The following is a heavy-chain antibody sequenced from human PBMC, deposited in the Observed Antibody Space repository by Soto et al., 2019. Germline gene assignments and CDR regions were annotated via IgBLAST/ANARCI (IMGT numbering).Heavy chain of an antibody. D-gene: IGHD3-16*01. Sequence: WGFLRLPCAASGFTVSNNYMTWVRQAPGKGLEWVAVIQDGGSISYADSVSDRFIISRDNSKNTVFLEMNNLRPGDTAVYFCARGEGSGSNALGHWGQGTLVTVSS. CDR2: IQDGGSI. V-gene: IGHV3-66*01. CDR3: ARGEGSGSNALGH. J-gene: IGHJ4*02. CDR1: GFTVSNNY.